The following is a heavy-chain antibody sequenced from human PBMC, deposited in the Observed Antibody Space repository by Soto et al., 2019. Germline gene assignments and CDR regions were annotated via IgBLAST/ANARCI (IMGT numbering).Heavy chain of an antibody. CDR2: IISGGTRV. Sequence: EVQLVEVGGGLVQPGGSLRLSCAASGFTFSSDWMNWVRQSPGKGLEWVSRIISGGTRVSYADSVKGRFTITRDNAKNTLYLEMHSLTVDDTAVYYCARERTSKGGLDIWGQGTTVTVSS. V-gene: IGHV3-74*01. J-gene: IGHJ6*02. D-gene: IGHD3-16*01. CDR3: ARERTSKGGLDI. CDR1: GFTFSSDW.